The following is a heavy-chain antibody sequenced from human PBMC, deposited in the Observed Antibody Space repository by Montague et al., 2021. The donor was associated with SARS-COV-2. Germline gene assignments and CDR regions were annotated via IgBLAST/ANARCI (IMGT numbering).Heavy chain of an antibody. D-gene: IGHD3-3*02. Sequence: PALVKPTQTLTLTCTFSGFSLSTSGVGVGWIRQPPGKALEWLALIYWDDDKRYSPSLKSRLTITKVTSKNQVVLTMTNMDPVDTATYYCAHRLAAIACFDYWGQGTLVTVSS. CDR1: GFSLSTSGVG. CDR2: IYWDDDK. J-gene: IGHJ4*02. CDR3: AHRLAAIACFDY. V-gene: IGHV2-5*02.